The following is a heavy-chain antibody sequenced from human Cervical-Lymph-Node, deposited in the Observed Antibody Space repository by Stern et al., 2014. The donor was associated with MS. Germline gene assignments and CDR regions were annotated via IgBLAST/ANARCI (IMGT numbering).Heavy chain of an antibody. D-gene: IGHD6-13*01. Sequence: VQLVESGAEVKKPGASVKVSCEASGYTFNAYYLHWVRQAPGQGLEWMGWIQRRSGDTKYVQNFQGRVAMTRDTSTSTVFMELSRLTSDDTAVYYCARGGYSSSYYRFDPWGQGTLVIVSS. V-gene: IGHV1-2*02. CDR2: IQRRSGDT. CDR1: GYTFNAYY. J-gene: IGHJ5*02. CDR3: ARGGYSSSYYRFDP.